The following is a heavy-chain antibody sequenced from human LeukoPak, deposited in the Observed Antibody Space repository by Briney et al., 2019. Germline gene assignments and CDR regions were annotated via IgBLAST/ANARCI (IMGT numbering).Heavy chain of an antibody. CDR2: ISYDGSNK. CDR3: ATLVAPLSGYFDY. Sequence: GGSLRLSCAASGFTFSSYGMHWVRQAPGKGLEWVAVISYDGSNKYYADSVKGRFTISRDNSKNTLYLQMNSLRAEDTAVYYCATLVAPLSGYFDYWGQGTLVTVSS. D-gene: IGHD5-12*01. V-gene: IGHV3-30*03. CDR1: GFTFSSYG. J-gene: IGHJ4*02.